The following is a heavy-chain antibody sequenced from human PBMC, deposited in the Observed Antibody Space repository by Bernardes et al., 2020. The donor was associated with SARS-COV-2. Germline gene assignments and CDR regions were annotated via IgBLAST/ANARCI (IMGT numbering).Heavy chain of an antibody. CDR3: ARDVAGREDF. CDR2: ISSSSSTI. V-gene: IGHV3-48*01. D-gene: IGHD1-26*01. Sequence: GSLRLSCAASGFTFSSYSMNWVRQAPGKGLEWVSYISSSSSTIYYADSVKGRFTISRDNAKNTLFLQMSSLRAEDTAVYYCARDVAGREDFWGQGTLVTVSS. J-gene: IGHJ4*02. CDR1: GFTFSSYS.